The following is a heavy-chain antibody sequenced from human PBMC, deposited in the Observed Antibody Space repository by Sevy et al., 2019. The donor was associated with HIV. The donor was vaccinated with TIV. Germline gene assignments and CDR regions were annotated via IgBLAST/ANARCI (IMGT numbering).Heavy chain of an antibody. V-gene: IGHV1-8*01. CDR2: MNPNSGNT. CDR1: GYTFTSYD. J-gene: IGHJ3*02. Sequence: ASVKVSCKASGYTFTSYDINWVRQATGQGLEWMGWMNPNSGNTGYAQKFQGRVTMTRNTSISTAYMELSSLRSEDTAVYYWASQDSSGWADAFDIWGQGTMVTVSS. D-gene: IGHD6-19*01. CDR3: ASQDSSGWADAFDI.